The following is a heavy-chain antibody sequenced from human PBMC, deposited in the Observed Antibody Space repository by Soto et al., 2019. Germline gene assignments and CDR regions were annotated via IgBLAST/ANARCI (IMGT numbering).Heavy chain of an antibody. CDR3: ASSLL. J-gene: IGHJ4*02. V-gene: IGHV3-7*01. CDR1: GFAFSRYW. Sequence: EVQMVESGGGLVQPGGSLRLSCAASGFAFSRYWMYWVRQAPGKGLEWVANINEDGSEMNYVDSVKGRFTISRDNAKTSLYLQMNSLRVEATAVYYCASSLLRGQGTLVTVSS. CDR2: INEDGSEM.